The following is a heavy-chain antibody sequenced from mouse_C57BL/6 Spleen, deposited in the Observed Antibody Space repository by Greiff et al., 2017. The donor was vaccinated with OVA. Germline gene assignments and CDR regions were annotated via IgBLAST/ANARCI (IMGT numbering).Heavy chain of an antibody. V-gene: IGHV1-26*01. CDR2: INPNNGGT. D-gene: IGHD1-1*01. CDR3: AYGSSYDYAMDY. CDR1: GYTFTDYY. J-gene: IGHJ4*01. Sequence: VQLQQSGPELVKPGASVKISCKASGYTFTDYYMNWVKQSHGKSLEWIGDINPNNGGTSYNQKFKGKATLTVDKSSSTAYMELRSLTSEDSAVYSCAYGSSYDYAMDYWGQGTSVTVSS.